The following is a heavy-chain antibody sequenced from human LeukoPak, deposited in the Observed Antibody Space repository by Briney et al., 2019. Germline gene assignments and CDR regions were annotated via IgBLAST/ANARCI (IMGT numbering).Heavy chain of an antibody. CDR2: ISGSGGST. V-gene: IGHV3-23*01. Sequence: GGSLRLSCAASGFTFISYAMSWVSQAPGKGLEWVSAISGSGGSTYYADSVKGRFTISRDNSKNTLYLQMNSLRAEDTAVYYCAKGVYSGSYRLSFSHWGQGTLVTVSS. CDR1: GFTFISYA. D-gene: IGHD1-26*01. CDR3: AKGVYSGSYRLSFSH. J-gene: IGHJ4*02.